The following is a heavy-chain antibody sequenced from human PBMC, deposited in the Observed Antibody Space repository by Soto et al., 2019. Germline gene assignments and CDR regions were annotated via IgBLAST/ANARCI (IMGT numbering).Heavy chain of an antibody. D-gene: IGHD3-10*01. V-gene: IGHV4-59*12. CDR3: ARGATVVRGVRPNYYYYYMDV. CDR2: IYYSGGA. Sequence: SETLSLTCTVSGASISSYHWSWIRQTPGKGLEWIGYIYYSGGANYNPSLKSRVTFSVDTSKNQFCLKLSSVTAADTAVYYCARGATVVRGVRPNYYYYYMDVCGKGTTVNVSS. J-gene: IGHJ6*03. CDR1: GASISSYH.